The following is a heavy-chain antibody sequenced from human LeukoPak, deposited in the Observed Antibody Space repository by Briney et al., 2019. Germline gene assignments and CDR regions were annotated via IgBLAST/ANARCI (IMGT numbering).Heavy chain of an antibody. Sequence: SQTLSLTCTVSGCSISSGSYYWSWIRQPAGKGLEWIGRIYTSGSTNYNPSLKSRVTISVDTSKNQFSLKLSSVTAADTAVYYCARDHLGVSEYSGYDPWGFDPWGQGTLVTVSS. V-gene: IGHV4-61*02. CDR3: ARDHLGVSEYSGYDPWGFDP. D-gene: IGHD5-12*01. CDR2: IYTSGST. J-gene: IGHJ5*02. CDR1: GCSISSGSYY.